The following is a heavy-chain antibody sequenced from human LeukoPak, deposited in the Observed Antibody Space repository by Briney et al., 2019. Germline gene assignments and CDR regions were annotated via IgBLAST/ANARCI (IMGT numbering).Heavy chain of an antibody. CDR3: AKTRDYGGNTHYFDY. CDR1: GFTFSSYS. D-gene: IGHD4-17*01. J-gene: IGHJ4*02. CDR2: ISGSGGST. Sequence: GGSLRLSCAASGFTFSSYSMNWVRQAPGKGLEWVSAISGSGGSTYYADSVKGRFTISRDNSKNTLYLQMNSLRAEDTAVYYCAKTRDYGGNTHYFDYWGQGTLVTVSS. V-gene: IGHV3-23*01.